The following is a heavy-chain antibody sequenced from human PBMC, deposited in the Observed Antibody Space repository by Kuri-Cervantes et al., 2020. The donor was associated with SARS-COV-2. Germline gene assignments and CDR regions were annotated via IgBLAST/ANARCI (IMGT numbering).Heavy chain of an antibody. D-gene: IGHD3-10*01. CDR1: GYTFTGYY. CDR2: INPNSGGT. CDR3: ARASVRGIIITYHSYGMDV. Sequence: ASVKVSCKASGYTFTGYYMHLVRQAPGQGLEWMGWINPNSGGTNYAQKFQGWVTMTRDTSISTAYMELSRLRSDDTAVYYCARASVRGIIITYHSYGMDVWGQGTTVTVSS. V-gene: IGHV1-2*04. J-gene: IGHJ6*02.